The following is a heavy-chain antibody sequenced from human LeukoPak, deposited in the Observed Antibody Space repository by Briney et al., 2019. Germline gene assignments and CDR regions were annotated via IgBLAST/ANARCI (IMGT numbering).Heavy chain of an antibody. J-gene: IGHJ4*02. CDR2: VYYSETT. V-gene: IGHV4-39*07. CDR1: GGSISSSGSY. D-gene: IGHD5-24*01. Sequence: SETLSLTCTVSGGSISSSGSYWGWIRQPPGKGLEWIGSVYYSETTYYNPSLKSRVTISLDTSKNQFSLKLSSVTAADTAVYYCAREGGDGYNRLDYWGQGTLVTVSS. CDR3: AREGGDGYNRLDY.